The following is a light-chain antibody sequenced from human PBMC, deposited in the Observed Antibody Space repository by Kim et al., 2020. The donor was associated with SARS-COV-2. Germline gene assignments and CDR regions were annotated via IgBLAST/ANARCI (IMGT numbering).Light chain of an antibody. Sequence: SPGERAALVCRAGRSVGSGFFAWYQQKPGQAPRLLINGASTRVTGVPDRFSGSGSGTDFTLTISRLESEDFAMYYCQQFGDSPQTFGQGTKVDIK. CDR2: GAS. V-gene: IGKV3-20*01. CDR1: RSVGSGF. J-gene: IGKJ1*01. CDR3: QQFGDSPQT.